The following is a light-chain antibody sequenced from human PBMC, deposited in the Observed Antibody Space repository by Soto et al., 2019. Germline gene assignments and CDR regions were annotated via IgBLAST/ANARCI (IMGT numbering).Light chain of an antibody. CDR2: DAS. CDR3: QQYDHFLT. V-gene: IGKV1-33*01. Sequence: DIQMTQSPASLAASVGDRVTVTCRASQDIKNHLNWYQQKPGKAPKLLIYDASNLEIGVPSRFSGSGSGTHFIFTISSLQPEDIATYYRQQYDHFLTFGGGTKV. CDR1: QDIKNH. J-gene: IGKJ4*01.